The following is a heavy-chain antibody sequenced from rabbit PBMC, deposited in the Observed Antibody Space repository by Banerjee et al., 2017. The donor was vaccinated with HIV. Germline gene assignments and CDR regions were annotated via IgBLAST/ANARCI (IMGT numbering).Heavy chain of an antibody. CDR2: IYNGDGST. CDR1: GFDFSSSA. CDR3: ARKVHYTGYSGEDYSNL. V-gene: IGHV1S47*01. J-gene: IGHJ4*01. Sequence: QEQLEESGGDLVKPEGSLTLTCKASGFDFSSSAICWVRQAPGKGPEWIACIYNGDGSTYYASWVNGRFTITRSTSLNTVDLKMTSLTAADTATYFCARKVHYTGYSGEDYSNLWGQGTLVTVS. D-gene: IGHD7-1*01.